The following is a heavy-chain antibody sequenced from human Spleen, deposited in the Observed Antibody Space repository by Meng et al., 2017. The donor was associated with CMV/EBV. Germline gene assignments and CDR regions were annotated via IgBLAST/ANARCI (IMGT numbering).Heavy chain of an antibody. D-gene: IGHD3-16*01. CDR1: GFTFTTYT. V-gene: IGHV3-21*01. Sequence: GESLKISCAASGFTFTTYTMNWVRQAPGKGLEWVSSITSSGSYIYYADSVKGRFTISRDNAKNSLYLQMNSLRAEDTAVYSCARGGDSRWAPVEAYYFYAMDVWGQGTTVTVSS. J-gene: IGHJ6*02. CDR3: ARGGDSRWAPVEAYYFYAMDV. CDR2: ITSSGSYI.